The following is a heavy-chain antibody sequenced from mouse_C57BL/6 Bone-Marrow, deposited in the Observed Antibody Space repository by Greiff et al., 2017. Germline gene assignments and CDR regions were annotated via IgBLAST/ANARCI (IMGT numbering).Heavy chain of an antibody. J-gene: IGHJ1*03. CDR3: SRQVTTVLATKYFDV. V-gene: IGHV5-9*01. CDR2: ISGGGGNT. CDR1: GFNFSSYT. Sequence: DVHLVESGGGLVKPGGSLKLSCAASGFNFSSYTMSWVRQTPEKRLQWVAAISGGGGNTYYPASVKGRFTISRDNDKNILYLQMSSLRSEDTALYYCSRQVTTVLATKYFDVWGTGTTVTVSS. D-gene: IGHD1-1*01.